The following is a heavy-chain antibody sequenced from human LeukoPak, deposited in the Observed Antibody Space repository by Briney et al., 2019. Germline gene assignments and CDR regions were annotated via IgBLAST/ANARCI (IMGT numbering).Heavy chain of an antibody. CDR3: ARDRSGRTGSWFAP. CDR1: GFTFSDYY. V-gene: IGHV3-11*01. CDR2: ISSSGSTI. D-gene: IGHD6-19*01. Sequence: PGGSLRLSCAASGFTFSDYYMSWIRQAPGKGLEWVSYISSSGSTIYYADSVKGRFTISRDNPKNSLYLQMNSLIAEDTALYDCARDRSGRTGSWFAPSGQGTPVTVPS. J-gene: IGHJ5*01.